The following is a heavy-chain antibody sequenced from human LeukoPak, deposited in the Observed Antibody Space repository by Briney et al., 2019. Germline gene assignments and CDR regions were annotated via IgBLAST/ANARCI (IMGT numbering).Heavy chain of an antibody. V-gene: IGHV3-23*01. CDR2: ISGSGGSK. D-gene: IGHD3-3*02. J-gene: IGHJ4*02. CDR1: RFPPRKYA. CDR3: AKEPEPFLEWHFDN. Sequence: PGGSLRLSCVGSRFPPRKYAMSWVRPAPGKGLEWVSGISGSGGSKYYADSVRGRFTISRDNSKDTLFLQMSSLRADDTAKYYCAKEPEPFLEWHFDNWGQGTLVIVST.